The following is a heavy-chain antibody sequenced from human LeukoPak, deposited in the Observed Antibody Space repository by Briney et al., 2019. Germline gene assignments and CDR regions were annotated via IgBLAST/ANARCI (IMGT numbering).Heavy chain of an antibody. Sequence: TGGSLRLSCAASGFTFSSYAMSWVRQAPGKGLEWVSAISGSGGSTYYADSVKGRFTISRDNSKNTLYLQMNSLGAEDTAVYYCAKEKTMHIVVVTADYWGQGTLVTVSS. V-gene: IGHV3-23*01. CDR3: AKEKTMHIVVVTADY. D-gene: IGHD2-21*02. CDR2: ISGSGGST. J-gene: IGHJ4*02. CDR1: GFTFSSYA.